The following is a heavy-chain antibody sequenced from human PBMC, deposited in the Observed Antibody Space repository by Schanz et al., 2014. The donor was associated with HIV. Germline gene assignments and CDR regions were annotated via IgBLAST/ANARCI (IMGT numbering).Heavy chain of an antibody. Sequence: QVQLVESGGGVVQPGRSLRLSCTASGFTFSSSGMHWVRQAPGKGLEWVAAMWYDESHKGYADSVKGRFTISRDNSKNTLYLEMNSLRPEDTAVYYCAKVARWDYYGMDVWGRGTSVTVSS. J-gene: IGHJ6*02. CDR1: GFTFSSSG. V-gene: IGHV3-33*06. CDR3: AKVARWDYYGMDV. CDR2: MWYDESHK.